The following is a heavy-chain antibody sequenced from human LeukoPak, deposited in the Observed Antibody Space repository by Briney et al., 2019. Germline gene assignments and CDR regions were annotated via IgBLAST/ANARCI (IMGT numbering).Heavy chain of an antibody. D-gene: IGHD4-17*01. CDR1: GGSISSYY. Sequence: SETLSLTCTVSGGSISSYYWSWLRQPPGKGLEWIGYIYYSGSTNYNPSLKSRVTISVDTSKNQFSLKLSSVTAADTAVYYCARFGDYGDYAFDYWGQGTLVTVSS. J-gene: IGHJ4*02. CDR2: IYYSGST. V-gene: IGHV4-59*08. CDR3: ARFGDYGDYAFDY.